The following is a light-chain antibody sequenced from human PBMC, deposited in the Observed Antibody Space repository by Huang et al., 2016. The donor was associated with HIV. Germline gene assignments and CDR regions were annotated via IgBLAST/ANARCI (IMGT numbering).Light chain of an antibody. V-gene: IGKV1-5*01. Sequence: DIKMTQSPSTLSASVGDRVTIPCRASQSISRWLAGYQQKPGKAPKLLIYDVSTLKSVFPSRFSGSGSGTDFTLTISSLQPDDFATYYCQQYSSYPWTFGPGTKVEI. CDR3: QQYSSYPWT. CDR1: QSISRW. J-gene: IGKJ1*01. CDR2: DVS.